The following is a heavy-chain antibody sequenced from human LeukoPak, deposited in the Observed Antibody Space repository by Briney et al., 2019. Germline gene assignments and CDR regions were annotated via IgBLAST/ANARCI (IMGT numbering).Heavy chain of an antibody. CDR1: GFTFYSYG. Sequence: PGGSLRLSCVASGFTFYSYGMHWVRQAPGKGLEWVAVISYDGSDKYYADSVKGRFTISRDNSQSTLYLQMNNLRTEDTAIYFCATLRYGSGSYYADYWGQGTQVTVSS. V-gene: IGHV3-30*03. J-gene: IGHJ4*02. CDR2: ISYDGSDK. D-gene: IGHD3-10*01. CDR3: ATLRYGSGSYYADY.